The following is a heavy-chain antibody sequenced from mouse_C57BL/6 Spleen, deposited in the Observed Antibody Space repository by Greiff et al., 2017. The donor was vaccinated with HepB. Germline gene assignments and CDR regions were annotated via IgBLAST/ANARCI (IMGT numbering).Heavy chain of an antibody. CDR2: ISDGGSYT. D-gene: IGHD4-1*01. CDR1: GFTFSSYA. CDR3: ARDSLGPFAY. J-gene: IGHJ3*01. Sequence: EVQVVESGGGLVKPGGSLKLSCAASGFTFSSYAMSWVRQTPEKRLEWVATISDGGSYTYYPDNVKGRFTISRDNAKNNLYLQMSHLKSEDTAMYYCARDSLGPFAYWGQGTLVTVSA. V-gene: IGHV5-4*01.